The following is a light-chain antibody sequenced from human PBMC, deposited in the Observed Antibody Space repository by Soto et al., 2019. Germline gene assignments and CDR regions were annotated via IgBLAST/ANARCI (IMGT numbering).Light chain of an antibody. Sequence: EILLTHSPDSLAVSLGERATISCKSSRIVSFNSNKDNYVAWDQQKPGQPPRLLSYWASIRESGVPDRVSGSGSGTDFTLTISSLQAEDVAVYYCQQYFSFPWTFGQGTKVDIK. CDR3: QQYFSFPWT. CDR2: WAS. CDR1: RIVSFNSNKDNY. V-gene: IGKV4-1*01. J-gene: IGKJ1*01.